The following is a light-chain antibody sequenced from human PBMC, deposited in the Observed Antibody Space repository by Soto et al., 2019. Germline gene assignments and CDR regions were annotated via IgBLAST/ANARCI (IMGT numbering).Light chain of an antibody. J-gene: IGKJ5*01. V-gene: IGKV1-5*03. CDR1: QNINSW. CDR3: QQYEISPIT. Sequence: DIQMTQSPSTLSASVGDRVTITCRASQNINSWLAWYQQKPGKAPKLLIYKASSLESGVPSRFSGSGSGTEFTLTIRSLQPDEFAVYYCQQYEISPITFGQGTRLEIK. CDR2: KAS.